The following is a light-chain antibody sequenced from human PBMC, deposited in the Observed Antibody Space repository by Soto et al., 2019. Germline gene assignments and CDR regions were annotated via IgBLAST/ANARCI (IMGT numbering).Light chain of an antibody. J-gene: IGKJ1*01. V-gene: IGKV3-11*01. CDR1: QSVSSY. CDR3: QQRSNWPPT. Sequence: ETLMTQSPDTLSVSIGERATLSCRASQSVSSYLAWYQQKPGQAPRLLIYDASNRATGIPARFSGSGSGTDFTLTISSLDPEDFAVYYCQQRSNWPPTFGQGTKVDIK. CDR2: DAS.